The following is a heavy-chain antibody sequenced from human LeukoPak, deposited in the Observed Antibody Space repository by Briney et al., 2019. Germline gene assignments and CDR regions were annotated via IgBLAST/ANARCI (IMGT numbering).Heavy chain of an antibody. Sequence: SETLSLTCAVSGYAIRSGFYWGWLRQPPGKELEWIGSIHHAGSTYYTPSLKSRVTISVDTSKNHFSLSLNSVTVADTAVYYCARYRYGGPADYWGPGTQITVSS. CDR1: GYAIRSGFY. J-gene: IGHJ4*02. V-gene: IGHV4-38-2*01. D-gene: IGHD3-16*02. CDR2: IHHAGST. CDR3: ARYRYGGPADY.